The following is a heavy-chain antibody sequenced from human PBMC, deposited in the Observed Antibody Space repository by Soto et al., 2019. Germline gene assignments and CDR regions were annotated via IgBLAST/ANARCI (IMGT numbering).Heavy chain of an antibody. J-gene: IGHJ4*02. CDR1: GFTFSTFW. CDR2: IKDDGSVK. V-gene: IGHV3-7*01. Sequence: EVQLVESGGGLVQPGGSLRLSCAASGFTFSTFWMSWVRQAPGKGLEPVANIKDDGSVKCYVDSVRGRFTISRDNAKNSLFLQMDSLRAEDTAVYYCARRGRLDYWGPGTLVTVSS. CDR3: ARRGRLDY. D-gene: IGHD2-15*01.